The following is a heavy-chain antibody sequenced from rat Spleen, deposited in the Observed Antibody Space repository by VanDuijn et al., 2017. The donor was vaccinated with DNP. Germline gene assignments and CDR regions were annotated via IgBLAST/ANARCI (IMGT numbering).Heavy chain of an antibody. CDR3: ARHPGYPDY. CDR1: GFTFSDYN. D-gene: IGHD1-4*01. J-gene: IGHJ2*01. Sequence: EVQLVESGGGLVQPGRSLKLSCAASGFTFSDYNMAWVRQAPKKGLEWVATISYDGSSTYYRDSVKGRFTISRDNAKSTLYLQMDSLRSEDTATYYCARHPGYPDYWGQGVMVTVSS. CDR2: ISYDGSST. V-gene: IGHV5-7*01.